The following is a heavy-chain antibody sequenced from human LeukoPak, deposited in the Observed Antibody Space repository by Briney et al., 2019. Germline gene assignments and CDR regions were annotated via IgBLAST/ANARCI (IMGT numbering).Heavy chain of an antibody. D-gene: IGHD3-22*01. V-gene: IGHV1-18*01. CDR2: ISAYNGNT. J-gene: IGHJ4*02. CDR3: ARGWYYYDSSGYILDY. CDR1: GYTFTSYG. Sequence: ASVTVSCKASGYTFTSYGISWVRQAPGQGLEWMGWISAYNGNTNYAQKLQGRVTMTTDTSTSTAYMELRSLRSDDTAVYYCARGWYYYDSSGYILDYWGQGTLVTVSS.